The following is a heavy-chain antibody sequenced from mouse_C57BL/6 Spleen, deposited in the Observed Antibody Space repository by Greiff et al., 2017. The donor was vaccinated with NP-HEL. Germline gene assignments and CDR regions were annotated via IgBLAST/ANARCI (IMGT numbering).Heavy chain of an antibody. V-gene: IGHV1-52*01. CDR1: GYTFTSYW. D-gene: IGHD3-2*02. J-gene: IGHJ2*01. CDR2: IDPSDSET. Sequence: QVQLQQPGAELVRPGSSVKLSCKASGYTFTSYWMHWVKQRPIQGLEWIGNIDPSDSETHYNQKFKDKATLTVDKSSSTAYMQLSSLTSEDSAVYYCARDGSSGYFDYWGQGTTLTVSS. CDR3: ARDGSSGYFDY.